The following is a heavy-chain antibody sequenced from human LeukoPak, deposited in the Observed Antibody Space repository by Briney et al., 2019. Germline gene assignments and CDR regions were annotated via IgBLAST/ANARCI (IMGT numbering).Heavy chain of an antibody. J-gene: IGHJ4*02. CDR2: ILHDGSNQ. Sequence: PGGSLRLSCVASGFTFSSHGMHWVRQAPGKGLEWVAVILHDGSNQNYGDSVKGRFTISRDNSKNTMYLQMNSLRAEDTAVYYCASAMVRGVITTDYWGQGTLVTVSS. D-gene: IGHD3-10*01. CDR3: ASAMVRGVITTDY. CDR1: GFTFSSHG. V-gene: IGHV3-30*03.